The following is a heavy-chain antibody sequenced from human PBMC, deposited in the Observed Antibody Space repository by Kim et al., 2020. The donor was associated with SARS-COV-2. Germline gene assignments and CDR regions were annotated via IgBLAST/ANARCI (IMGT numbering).Heavy chain of an antibody. D-gene: IGHD1-1*01. V-gene: IGHV1-3*01. CDR1: GYTFTSYA. CDR3: ARVSIGKTNYFDY. CDR2: INAGNGNT. Sequence: ASVKVSCKASGYTFTSYAMHWVRQAPGQRLEWMGWINAGNGNTKYSQKFQGRVTITRDTSASTAYMELSSLRSEDTAVYYCARVSIGKTNYFDYWGQGTLVTVS. J-gene: IGHJ4*02.